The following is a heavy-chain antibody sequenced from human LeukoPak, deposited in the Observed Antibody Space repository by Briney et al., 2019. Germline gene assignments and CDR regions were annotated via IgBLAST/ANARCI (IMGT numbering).Heavy chain of an antibody. CDR1: GGSISTYNW. CDR2: IFYSGSI. D-gene: IGHD5-18*01. V-gene: IGHV4-4*02. Sequence: SETLSLTCAVSGGSISTYNWWSWVRQPPGKGLEWIGEIFYSGSINYNPSLKSRVTISVDTSKNQFSLKLSSVTAADTAVYYCARGRGYSYGPKNFDYWGQGTLVTVSS. CDR3: ARGRGYSYGPKNFDY. J-gene: IGHJ4*02.